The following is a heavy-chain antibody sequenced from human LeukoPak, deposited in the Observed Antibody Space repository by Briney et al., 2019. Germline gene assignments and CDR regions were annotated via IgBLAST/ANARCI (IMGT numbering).Heavy chain of an antibody. V-gene: IGHV3-30*03. D-gene: IGHD5-24*01. CDR2: ISDDGGKK. J-gene: IGHJ4*02. Sequence: GGSLRLSCAASGFTFSSYGMHWVRQAPGKGLEWVALISDDGGKKYYADSVKGRFTISRDNAKNSLYLQMNSLRAEDTAVYYCARVPAGLQIDYWGQGTLVTVSS. CDR1: GFTFSSYG. CDR3: ARVPAGLQIDY.